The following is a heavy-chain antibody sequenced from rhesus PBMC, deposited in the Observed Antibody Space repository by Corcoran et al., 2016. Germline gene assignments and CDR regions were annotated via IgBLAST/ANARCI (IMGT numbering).Heavy chain of an antibody. Sequence: EVQLVESGGGLVQPGGSLRLSCAASGFTFNTYGMPWVRQAPGKGLKWVSYISYGGGTTYYANSVRGRFSISRDNSKNTLSLQMNSLRAEDTAVYYCAKDVSTSRYFDYWGQGVLVTVSS. V-gene: IGHV3S5*01. CDR2: ISYGGGTT. J-gene: IGHJ4*01. CDR1: GFTFNTYG. D-gene: IGHD2-2*01. CDR3: AKDVSTSRYFDY.